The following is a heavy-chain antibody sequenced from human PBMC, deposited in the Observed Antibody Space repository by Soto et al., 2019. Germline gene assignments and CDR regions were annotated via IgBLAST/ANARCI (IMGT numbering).Heavy chain of an antibody. CDR3: ARGGGDYYRTSGYYADY. D-gene: IGHD3-22*01. V-gene: IGHV3-72*01. CDR1: GFTFSDYY. J-gene: IGHJ4*02. Sequence: EVQLVESGGTLVQPGGSLRLSCAVSGFTFSDYYMDWVRKAPGKGLEWVGRTKNKAERYNTEYAASVRGRFTVSRDDSKNSLYLQMSGLKTEDTAVYYGARGGGDYYRTSGYYADYWGQGTLVTVSS. CDR2: TKNKAERYNT.